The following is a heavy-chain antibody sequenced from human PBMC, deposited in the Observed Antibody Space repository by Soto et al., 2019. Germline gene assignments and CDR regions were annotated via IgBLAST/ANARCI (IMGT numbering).Heavy chain of an antibody. Sequence: SETLSLTCAVYGGSFSGYYWSWIRQPPGKGLEWSGEINHSGSTNYNPSLKSRVTISVGTSKNQFSLKLSSVTAAVTAVYYCARVNVGGYYYGSGSYILGYGMDVWGQGTTVTVSS. CDR2: INHSGST. J-gene: IGHJ6*02. CDR3: ARVNVGGYYYGSGSYILGYGMDV. CDR1: GGSFSGYY. V-gene: IGHV4-34*01. D-gene: IGHD3-10*01.